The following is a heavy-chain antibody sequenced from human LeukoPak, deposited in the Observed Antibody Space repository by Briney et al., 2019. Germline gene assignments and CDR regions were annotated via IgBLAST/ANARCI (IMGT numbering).Heavy chain of an antibody. CDR1: GGSISSSNFY. D-gene: IGHD6-19*01. J-gene: IGHJ4*02. Sequence: NPSETLSLTCTVSGGSISSSNFYWGWNRQPPGKGLEWIGSIYYSGSTYYNPSLKSRVTISVDTSKNQFSLKLSSVTAADTAVYYCARRGKQWLVRDGAYYFDYWGQGTLVTVSS. V-gene: IGHV4-39*07. CDR3: ARRGKQWLVRDGAYYFDY. CDR2: IYYSGST.